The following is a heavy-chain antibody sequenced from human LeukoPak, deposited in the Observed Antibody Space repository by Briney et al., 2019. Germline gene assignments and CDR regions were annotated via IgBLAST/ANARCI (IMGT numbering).Heavy chain of an antibody. J-gene: IGHJ4*02. Sequence: GASVKVSCKASGFTFTSSAMQWVRQARGQRLEWIGWIVVGRGNTNYAQKFQERVTITRDMSTSTAYMELSSLRSEDTAVYYCAADDILTGYYVYWGQGTLVTVSS. CDR1: GFTFTSSA. CDR2: IVVGRGNT. CDR3: AADDILTGYYVY. V-gene: IGHV1-58*02. D-gene: IGHD3-9*01.